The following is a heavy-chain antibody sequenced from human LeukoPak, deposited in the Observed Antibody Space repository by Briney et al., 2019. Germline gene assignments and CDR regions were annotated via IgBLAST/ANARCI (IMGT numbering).Heavy chain of an antibody. V-gene: IGHV1-69*05. CDR3: ARQVPAAIRPDYYYYYMDV. J-gene: IGHJ6*03. Sequence: ASVKVSCKASGGTFSSYAISWVRQAPGQGLEWMGGIIPIFGTANYAQKFQGRVTITTDESTSTAYMELSSLRSEDTAVYYCARQVPAAIRPDYYYYYMDVWGKGTTVTVSS. CDR2: IIPIFGTA. CDR1: GGTFSSYA. D-gene: IGHD2-2*02.